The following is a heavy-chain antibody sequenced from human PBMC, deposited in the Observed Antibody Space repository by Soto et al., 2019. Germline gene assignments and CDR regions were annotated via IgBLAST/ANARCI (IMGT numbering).Heavy chain of an antibody. V-gene: IGHV4-34*01. CDR3: ARARSSVPSRRGIGYYGMDV. CDR1: GGSFSGYY. J-gene: IGHJ6*02. D-gene: IGHD2-2*03. CDR2: INHSGIT. Sequence: QVQLQQWGAGLLKPSETLSLTCVVNGGSFSGYYWSWVRQPPGKGLEWIGEINHSGITDSNPSLKSRVTISVDGSRNQVSLKLTSVTAADTAVYFCARARSSVPSRRGIGYYGMDVGGYGTTVTVAS.